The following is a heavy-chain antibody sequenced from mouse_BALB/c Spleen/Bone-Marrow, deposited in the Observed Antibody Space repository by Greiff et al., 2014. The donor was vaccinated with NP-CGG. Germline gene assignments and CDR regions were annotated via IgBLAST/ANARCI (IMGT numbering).Heavy chain of an antibody. J-gene: IGHJ2*01. D-gene: IGHD6-2*01. Sequence: QVQLKESGAELARPGASVKMSCKASGYTFTSYTMHWVKQRPGQGLEWIGFINPSSNYTNYNQKFKDKATLTADKSSSTAYMQLSSLTSEDSAVYYCARVLRWSLDYWGQGTTLTASS. CDR1: GYTFTSYT. CDR3: ARVLRWSLDY. V-gene: IGHV1-4*01. CDR2: INPSSNYT.